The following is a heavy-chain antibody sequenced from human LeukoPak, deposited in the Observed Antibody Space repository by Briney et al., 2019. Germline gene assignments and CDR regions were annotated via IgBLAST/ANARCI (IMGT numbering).Heavy chain of an antibody. CDR2: IRYDGSNK. V-gene: IGHV3-30*02. CDR1: GFTFSSYG. D-gene: IGHD2-2*01. J-gene: IGHJ3*02. Sequence: PGGSLRLSCAASGFTFSSYGMHWVRQAPGKGLEWVAFIRYDGSNKYYADSVKGRFTISRDNSKNTLYLQMNRLRAEDTAVYYCAKAPYIVPAALSAFDIWGQGTMVTVSS. CDR3: AKAPYIVPAALSAFDI.